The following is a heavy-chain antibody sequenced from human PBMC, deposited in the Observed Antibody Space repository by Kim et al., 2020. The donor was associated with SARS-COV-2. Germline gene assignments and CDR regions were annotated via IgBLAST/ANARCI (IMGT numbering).Heavy chain of an antibody. V-gene: IGHV3-13*01. J-gene: IGHJ6*02. Sequence: VKGRFTISRENAKNSLYLQMNSLRAGDTAVYYCARELMVRGAFNYGMDVWGQGTTVTVSS. CDR3: ARELMVRGAFNYGMDV. D-gene: IGHD3-10*01.